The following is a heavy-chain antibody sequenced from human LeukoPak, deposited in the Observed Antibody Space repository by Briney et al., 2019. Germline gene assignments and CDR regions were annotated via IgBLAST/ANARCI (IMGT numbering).Heavy chain of an antibody. CDR1: GYTFTSYG. Sequence: GASVKVSCKASGYTFTSYGISWVRQAPGQGLEWMGWISAYNGNTNYAQKLQGRVTMTTDTSTSTAYMELRSLRSDDTAVYYCARVLEAEVWGLVVFDFWGQGTMVTVSS. V-gene: IGHV1-18*01. CDR2: ISAYNGNT. CDR3: ARVLEAEVWGLVVFDF. J-gene: IGHJ3*01. D-gene: IGHD1-26*01.